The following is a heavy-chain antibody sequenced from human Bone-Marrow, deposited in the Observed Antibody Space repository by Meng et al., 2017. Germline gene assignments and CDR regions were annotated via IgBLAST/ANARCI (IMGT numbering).Heavy chain of an antibody. D-gene: IGHD2-15*01. V-gene: IGHV1-69*13. CDR1: GYTFTSYS. J-gene: IGHJ4*02. Sequence: SVKVSCKASGYTFTSYSMHWVRQAPGQGLEWMGGIIPIFGTANYAQKFQGRVTITADESTSTAYMELSSLRSEDTAVYYCASGDTVGAAAVYYFDYWGQGTLVTVSS. CDR3: ASGDTVGAAAVYYFDY. CDR2: IIPIFGTA.